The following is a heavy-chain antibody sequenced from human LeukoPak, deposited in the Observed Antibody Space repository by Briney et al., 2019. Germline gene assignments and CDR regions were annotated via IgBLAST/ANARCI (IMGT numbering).Heavy chain of an antibody. Sequence: GGSLRLSCAASGFTFSSYAMSWVRQAPGKGLEWVAFIRYDGSNKYYADSVKGRFTISRDNSKNTLYLQMNSLRAEDTAVYYCAKDCFTRSGSPICFWGQGTLVTVSS. J-gene: IGHJ4*02. V-gene: IGHV3-30*02. CDR1: GFTFSSYA. CDR2: IRYDGSNK. D-gene: IGHD1-26*01. CDR3: AKDCFTRSGSPICF.